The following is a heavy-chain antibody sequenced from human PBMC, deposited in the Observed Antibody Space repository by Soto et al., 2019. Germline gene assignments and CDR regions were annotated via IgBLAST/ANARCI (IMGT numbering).Heavy chain of an antibody. J-gene: IGHJ4*02. CDR1: GYTFTSYG. D-gene: IGHD5-18*01. CDR2: ISAYNGNT. Sequence: ASVKVSCKASGYTFTSYGISWVRQAPGQGLEWMGWISAYNGNTNYAQKLQGRVTMTTDTSTSTAYMELSSLRSDDTAVYYCARLDTAMVQYYFDYWGQGTLVTVSS. V-gene: IGHV1-18*04. CDR3: ARLDTAMVQYYFDY.